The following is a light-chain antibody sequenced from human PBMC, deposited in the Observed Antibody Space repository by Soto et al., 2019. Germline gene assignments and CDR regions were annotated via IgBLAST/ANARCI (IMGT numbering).Light chain of an antibody. CDR3: GTWDSSLNAGV. V-gene: IGLV1-51*02. CDR1: SSSIGNNY. J-gene: IGLJ2*01. CDR2: EDN. Sequence: QSVLTQPPSVSAATGQTVTISGCGSSSSIGNNYVSWYQQLPGTAPKLLIYEDNKLPSGIPDRFSGSKSGTSATLDITGRQTGDAAHYYCGTWDSSLNAGVFGGGTKLTVL.